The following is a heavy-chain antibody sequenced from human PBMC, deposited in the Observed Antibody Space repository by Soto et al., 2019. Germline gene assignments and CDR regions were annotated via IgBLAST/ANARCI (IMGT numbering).Heavy chain of an antibody. CDR3: ARDFEY. Sequence: EVQLVESGGGLVQPGGSLRLSCEASGFTFSTFWMHWVRQAPGKGLVWVSRINSDGSSTYYADSVKGRVTISRDNAKNTLYLHLSSLRLEYTAVYYCARDFEYWGQGTLVTVSS. CDR1: GFTFSTFW. V-gene: IGHV3-74*01. J-gene: IGHJ4*02. CDR2: INSDGSST.